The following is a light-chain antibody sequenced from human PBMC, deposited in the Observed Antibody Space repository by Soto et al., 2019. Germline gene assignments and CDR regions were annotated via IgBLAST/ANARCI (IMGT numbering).Light chain of an antibody. J-gene: IGKJ1*01. CDR3: QQYGSSSWT. V-gene: IGKV3-20*01. Sequence: EIVWTQSPGTLSLSPGERATLSCRASQSVSSSYLAWYQQKPGQAPRLLIYGASSRTTGIPDRFSGSGSGTDFTLTISRVEPEDFAMYYCQQYGSSSWTCGQGTKVEIK. CDR1: QSVSSSY. CDR2: GAS.